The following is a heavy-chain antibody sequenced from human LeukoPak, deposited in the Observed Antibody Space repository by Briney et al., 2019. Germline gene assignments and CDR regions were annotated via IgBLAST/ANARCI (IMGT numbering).Heavy chain of an antibody. D-gene: IGHD5-24*01. CDR1: GFTFSNSL. V-gene: IGHV3-74*01. CDR2: IDIDGSTT. J-gene: IGHJ4*02. Sequence: GGSLRLSCAASGFTFSNSLMHWVRQVPGKGPVWVARIDIDGSTTHYADSVKGRFTISRDNAKNTLYLQMNILRAEDTAVYYCVRDRDGYNYWGQGTLVTVSS. CDR3: VRDRDGYNY.